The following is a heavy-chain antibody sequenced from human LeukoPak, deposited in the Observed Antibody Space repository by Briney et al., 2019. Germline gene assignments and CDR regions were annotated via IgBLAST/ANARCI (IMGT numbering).Heavy chain of an antibody. CDR3: ARESEAQQLGHYYFNGMDV. J-gene: IGHJ6*02. CDR2: ISTSGNTI. Sequence: RAGGSLRLSCAASGFTFSYYYMSWVRQAPGKGLEWLSYISTSGNTIYYADSVKGRFTISRDNAKNSLYLQMNSLRAEDTAVYFCARESEAQQLGHYYFNGMDVWGQGTTVTVSS. D-gene: IGHD6-13*01. CDR1: GFTFSYYY. V-gene: IGHV3-11*01.